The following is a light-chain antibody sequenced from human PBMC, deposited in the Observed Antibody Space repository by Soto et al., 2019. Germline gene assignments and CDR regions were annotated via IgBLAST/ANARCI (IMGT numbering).Light chain of an antibody. CDR3: QQYFRTPIT. CDR1: QSVLYSSNNKNY. V-gene: IGKV4-1*01. Sequence: DIVMTQSPDSLTVSLGGRATIDCRSSQSVLYSSNNKNYLAWYQQKAGQPPRLLINWASTRDSGVPDRFSGSGSGTDFTLTISSLQAEDAAVXSCQQYFRTPITFGGGTKVDIK. CDR2: WAS. J-gene: IGKJ4*01.